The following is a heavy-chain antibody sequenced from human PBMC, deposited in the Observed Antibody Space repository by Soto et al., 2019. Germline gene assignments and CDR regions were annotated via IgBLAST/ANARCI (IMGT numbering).Heavy chain of an antibody. J-gene: IGHJ6*02. Sequence: QVQLVQSGAEVKKPGASVKVSCKASGYTFTSYGISWVRQAPGQGLEWMGWISAYNGNTNYAQKLQGRVTMTTDTSTSTAYMELRSLRSDYTAAYYCARDRGKYSPGHYYYGMDVWGQGTTVTVSS. V-gene: IGHV1-18*01. CDR2: ISAYNGNT. CDR3: ARDRGKYSPGHYYYGMDV. D-gene: IGHD5-12*01. CDR1: GYTFTSYG.